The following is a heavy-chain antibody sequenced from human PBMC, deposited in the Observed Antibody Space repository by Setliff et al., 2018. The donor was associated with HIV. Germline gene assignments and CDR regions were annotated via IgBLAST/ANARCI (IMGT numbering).Heavy chain of an antibody. CDR1: GYTLTELS. V-gene: IGHV1-46*01. CDR2: INPSGGST. J-gene: IGHJ6*03. Sequence: ASVKVSCKVSGYTLTELSMHWVRQAPGQGLEWMGIINPSGGSTSYAQKFQGRVTMTRDTSTSTVYMELSSLRSEDTAVYYCARDPVQSYQLLFATYYYYMDVWGKGTTVTVSS. D-gene: IGHD2-2*01. CDR3: ARDPVQSYQLLFATYYYYMDV.